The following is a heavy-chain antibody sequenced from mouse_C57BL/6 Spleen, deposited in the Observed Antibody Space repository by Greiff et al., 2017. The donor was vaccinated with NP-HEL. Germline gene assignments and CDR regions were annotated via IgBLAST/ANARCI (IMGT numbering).Heavy chain of an antibody. D-gene: IGHD1-1*01. Sequence: EVHLVESGEGLVKPGGSLKLSCAASGFTFSSYAMSWVRQTPEKRLEWVAYISSGGDYIYYADTVKGRFTISRDNARNTLYLQMSSLKSEDTAMYYCTRDQTVVAPWYFDVWGTGTTVTVSS. CDR1: GFTFSSYA. V-gene: IGHV5-9-1*02. CDR3: TRDQTVVAPWYFDV. CDR2: ISSGGDYI. J-gene: IGHJ1*03.